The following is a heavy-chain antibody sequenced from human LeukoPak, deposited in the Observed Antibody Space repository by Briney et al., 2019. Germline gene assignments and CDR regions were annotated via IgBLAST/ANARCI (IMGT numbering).Heavy chain of an antibody. CDR3: ARDGGAYGDYFY. Sequence: PGGSLRLSCAASGFSFSTYWMSWVRQAPGKELEWVANIKEDGSEKYYVDSVKGRFTISRDNAKNALYLQMNSLRAEDTAVYYCARDGGAYGDYFYWGQGILVTVSS. J-gene: IGHJ4*02. D-gene: IGHD4-17*01. CDR2: IKEDGSEK. V-gene: IGHV3-7*05. CDR1: GFSFSTYW.